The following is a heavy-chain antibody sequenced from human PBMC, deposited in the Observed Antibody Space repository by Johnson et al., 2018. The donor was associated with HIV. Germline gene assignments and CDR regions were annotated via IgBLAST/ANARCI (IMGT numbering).Heavy chain of an antibody. V-gene: IGHV3-23*04. D-gene: IGHD3-10*01. CDR3: ARGALGSFDI. J-gene: IGHJ3*02. CDR1: GFTFSSYA. Sequence: VQLVESGGGLVQPGGSLRLSCAASGFTFSSYAMIWVRQAPGKGLEWVSFISGGEDDTYYADSVKGRFTISRDNSKTTLYLQMNSLRDEDMAVYYCARGALGSFDIWGQGTMVTVSA. CDR2: ISGGEDDT.